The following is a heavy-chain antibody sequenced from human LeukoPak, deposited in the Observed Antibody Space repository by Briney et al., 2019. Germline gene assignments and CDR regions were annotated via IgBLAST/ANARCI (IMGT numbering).Heavy chain of an antibody. J-gene: IGHJ5*02. CDR3: AREYLTGYYPVGLNWFDP. CDR1: GDTYSSYV. Sequence: SVKVSCKASGDTYSSYVISWVRQAPGQGLEWMGGIIPIFGTANYAQKFQGRVTITADESTSTAYMELSSLRSEDTAVYYCAREYLTGYYPVGLNWFDPWGQGTLVTVSS. D-gene: IGHD3-9*01. CDR2: IIPIFGTA. V-gene: IGHV1-69*01.